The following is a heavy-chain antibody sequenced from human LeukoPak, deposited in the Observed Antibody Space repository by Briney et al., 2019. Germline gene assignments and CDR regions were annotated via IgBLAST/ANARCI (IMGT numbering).Heavy chain of an antibody. CDR1: GDSVSSTSAA. D-gene: IGHD3-10*01. CDR3: ARSTMFRGAMLAAFDI. J-gene: IGHJ3*02. Sequence: SQTRSPTCTISGDSVSSTSAAWSSSRQSPSRSLEWPARTYSRSNLFNAYSVSVKSRITINPDTSKNQFSLQLNSVTPGDTAVYYCARSTMFRGAMLAAFDIWGQGTMVTVSS. V-gene: IGHV6-1*01. CDR2: TYSRSNLFN.